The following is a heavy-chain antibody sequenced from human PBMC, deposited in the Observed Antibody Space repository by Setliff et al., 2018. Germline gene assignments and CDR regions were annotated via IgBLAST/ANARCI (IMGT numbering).Heavy chain of an antibody. D-gene: IGHD3-22*01. CDR2: INADNGNT. J-gene: IGHJ4*02. CDR3: ASPLVDYDSSGTDC. CDR1: GYTFTKYL. Sequence: GASVKVSCKASGYTFTKYLLHWVRQAPGQRFEWMGWINADNGNTKYSQNFQGRVTITRDTSASTAYMELSSLRSEDTAVYYCASPLVDYDSSGTDCWGQGTLVTVSS. V-gene: IGHV1-3*01.